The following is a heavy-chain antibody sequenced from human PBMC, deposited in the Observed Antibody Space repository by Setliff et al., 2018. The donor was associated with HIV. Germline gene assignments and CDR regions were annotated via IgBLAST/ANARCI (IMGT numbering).Heavy chain of an antibody. J-gene: IGHJ6*03. CDR1: GYTFTDYY. V-gene: IGHV1-2*02. CDR2: INPKSGGT. D-gene: IGHD3-16*01. CDR3: ARDGGGPGDYYYYYMDV. Sequence: ASVKVSCKASGYTFTDYYMHWVRQAPGQGLEWMGWINPKSGGTNSALKFQGRVTMTRDTFISTAYMELSRLRSDDTAVYYCARDGGGPGDYYYYYMDVWAKRDHGHRLL.